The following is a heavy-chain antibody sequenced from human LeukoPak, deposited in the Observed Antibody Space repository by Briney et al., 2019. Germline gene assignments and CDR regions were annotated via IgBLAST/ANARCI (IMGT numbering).Heavy chain of an antibody. Sequence: PGWSLRLSCAASGFTFSSYAMSWVRQAPGKGLEWVSAISGSGGSTYYADSVKGRFTISRDNSKNTLYLRMNSLRAEDTAVYYCAKEPRDGYNPFDYWGQGTLVTVSS. V-gene: IGHV3-23*01. CDR2: ISGSGGST. D-gene: IGHD5-24*01. J-gene: IGHJ4*02. CDR3: AKEPRDGYNPFDY. CDR1: GFTFSSYA.